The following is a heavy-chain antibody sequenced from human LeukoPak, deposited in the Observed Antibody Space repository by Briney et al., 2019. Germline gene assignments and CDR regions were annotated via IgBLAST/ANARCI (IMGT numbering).Heavy chain of an antibody. V-gene: IGHV1-69*06. CDR1: GYTFTSYD. CDR3: ARGSSGSYSHYYYYYYMDV. Sequence: SVKVSCKASGYTFTSYDISWVRQAPGQGLEWMGGIIPIFGTANYAQKFQGRVTITADKSTSTAYMELSSLRSEDTAVYYCARGSSGSYSHYYYYYYMDVWGKGTTVTVSS. J-gene: IGHJ6*03. CDR2: IIPIFGTA. D-gene: IGHD1-26*01.